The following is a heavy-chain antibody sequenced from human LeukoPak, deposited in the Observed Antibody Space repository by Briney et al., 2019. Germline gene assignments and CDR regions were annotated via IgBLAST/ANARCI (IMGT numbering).Heavy chain of an antibody. D-gene: IGHD6-19*01. CDR1: GGSISSYY. CDR3: ARVTAVAGTKYYYYYGMDV. Sequence: SETLSLTCTVSGGSISSYYWSWIRQPPRKGLDRIGYIYYSGSTSYNPSPKSRVTISVDTSKNQFSLKLSSVTAADTAVYYCARVTAVAGTKYYYYYGMDVWGQGTTVTVSS. V-gene: IGHV4-59*01. CDR2: IYYSGST. J-gene: IGHJ6*02.